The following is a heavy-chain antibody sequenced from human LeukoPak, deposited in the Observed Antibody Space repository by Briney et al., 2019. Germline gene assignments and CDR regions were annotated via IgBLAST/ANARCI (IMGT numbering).Heavy chain of an antibody. CDR3: AKASSITMVRGVTDGDLDY. V-gene: IGHV3-30*18. CDR2: ISYDGSDK. CDR1: GFTFSSYG. D-gene: IGHD3-10*01. J-gene: IGHJ4*02. Sequence: PGGSLRLSCAASGFTFSSYGMHWVRQAPGKGLEWVAVISYDGSDKYYAESVKGRFTISRDNAKKTLYLQMNSLRAEDTAVYYCAKASSITMVRGVTDGDLDYWGQGTLVTVSS.